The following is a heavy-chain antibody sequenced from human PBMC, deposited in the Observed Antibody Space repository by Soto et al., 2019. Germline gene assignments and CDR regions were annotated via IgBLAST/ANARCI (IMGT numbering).Heavy chain of an antibody. V-gene: IGHV3-7*03. CDR3: ARDVGPVTIFGEALSGYFDF. Sequence: XGSLSLSCSVSGFSFGNYWMSWVRQAPGKGLEWLASIKEDGSERYYLDSVKGRFTISRDNAKDSLSLQMNSLRGEDTAFYYCARDVGPVTIFGEALSGYFDFWGQGTLVTVSS. J-gene: IGHJ4*02. D-gene: IGHD3-3*01. CDR2: IKEDGSER. CDR1: GFSFGNYW.